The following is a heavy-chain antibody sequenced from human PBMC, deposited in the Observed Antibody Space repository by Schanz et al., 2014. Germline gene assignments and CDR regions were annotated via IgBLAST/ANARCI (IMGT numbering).Heavy chain of an antibody. CDR3: AKQIHYDILTVTRN. D-gene: IGHD3-9*01. CDR2: LSGSGGST. V-gene: IGHV3-23*01. J-gene: IGHJ4*02. CDR1: GFTFSSYA. Sequence: EVQLLESGGGLVQPGGSLRLSCAASGFTFSSYAMSWVRQAPGKVLEWVSALSGSGGSTYYADSVKGRFTISRDNSKNTLYLQMNSLRAEDTAVYYCAKQIHYDILTVTRNWGQGTLVTVSS.